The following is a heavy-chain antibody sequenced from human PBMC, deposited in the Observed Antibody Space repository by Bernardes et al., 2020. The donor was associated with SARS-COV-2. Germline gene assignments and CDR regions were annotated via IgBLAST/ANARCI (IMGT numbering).Heavy chain of an antibody. CDR1: GFTFSTYA. D-gene: IGHD6-19*01. CDR3: AKARSGWIFYFDS. CDR2: ISGSGGNT. Sequence: GGSLGLSCAASGFTFSTYAMGWVRQAPGKGLEWVALISGSGGNTYYADPVKGRFTISRDNSKNTVSLQLNSLRGEDTGAYFCAKARSGWIFYFDSWGQGSPVTVSS. V-gene: IGHV3-23*01. J-gene: IGHJ4*02.